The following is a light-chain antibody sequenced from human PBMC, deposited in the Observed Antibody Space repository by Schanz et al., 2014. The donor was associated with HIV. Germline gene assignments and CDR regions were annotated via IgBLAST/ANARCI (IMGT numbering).Light chain of an antibody. J-gene: IGKJ1*01. Sequence: ELVMTQSPATLSVSPGERATLSCRASQSVGSDLAWYQHKPGQAPRLLIYGASTRATGIPARFSGSGSGTDFTLTISRLEPEDFAVYYCQQYGSSPRTFGQGTKVEIK. V-gene: IGKV3-15*01. CDR2: GAS. CDR3: QQYGSSPRT. CDR1: QSVGSD.